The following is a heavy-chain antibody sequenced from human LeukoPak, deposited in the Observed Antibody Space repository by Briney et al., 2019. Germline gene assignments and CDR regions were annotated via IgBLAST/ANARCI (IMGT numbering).Heavy chain of an antibody. CDR1: GGSTSGYF. J-gene: IGHJ4*02. V-gene: IGHV4-4*07. CDR3: ARRYYYNLGSFPFDF. CDR2: IYSSGIN. D-gene: IGHD3-10*01. Sequence: SETLSLTCTVSGGSTSGYFWSWIRQPAGKGLEWIGRIYSSGINNYNPSLNSRVTISEDTSKNQFYLNLSSVTAADTAVYYCARRYYYNLGSFPFDFWGQGTLVTVSS.